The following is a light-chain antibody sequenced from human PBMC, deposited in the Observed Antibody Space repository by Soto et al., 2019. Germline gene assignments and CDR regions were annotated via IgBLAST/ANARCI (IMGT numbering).Light chain of an antibody. CDR3: ATWDDRLNGYV. Sequence: QSVLTQPPSASGTPGQRVTISCSGSSSNIGSNTVQWYQHVPGTAPKLLIYSNHQRPSGVPDRFSGSRSGTSASLAISGLQSKDEADYYCATWDDRLNGYVFGSGTKVTVL. J-gene: IGLJ1*01. V-gene: IGLV1-44*01. CDR1: SSNIGSNT. CDR2: SNH.